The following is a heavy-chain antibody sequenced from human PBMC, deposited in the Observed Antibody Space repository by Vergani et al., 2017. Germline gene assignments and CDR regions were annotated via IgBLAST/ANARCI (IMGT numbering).Heavy chain of an antibody. D-gene: IGHD6-13*01. Sequence: EVHLLESGGGLVQSGGSLRLSCAASGFTFSNSAVSWVRQAPGRGLEWVSGISWNSGRIVYADSVKGRFTISRDNAKNSLYLQMNSPRAEDTALYYCARSSSWYIYFDYWGQGTLVTVSS. CDR3: ARSSSWYIYFDY. CDR1: GFTFSNSA. J-gene: IGHJ4*02. V-gene: IGHV3-9*01. CDR2: ISWNSGRI.